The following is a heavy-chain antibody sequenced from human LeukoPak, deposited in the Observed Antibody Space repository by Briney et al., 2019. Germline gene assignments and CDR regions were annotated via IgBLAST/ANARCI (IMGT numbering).Heavy chain of an antibody. CDR3: ARDLAFGVVIISSDVDY. CDR2: IHYDGRSK. D-gene: IGHD3-3*01. Sequence: PGGSLRLSCAASGFTFSSYVMHWVRQAPGKGLEWVAFIHYDGRSKYYADSVKGRFTISRDNAKNSLYLQMNSLRAEDTAVYYCARDLAFGVVIISSDVDYWGQGTLVTVSS. CDR1: GFTFSSYV. J-gene: IGHJ4*02. V-gene: IGHV3-30*02.